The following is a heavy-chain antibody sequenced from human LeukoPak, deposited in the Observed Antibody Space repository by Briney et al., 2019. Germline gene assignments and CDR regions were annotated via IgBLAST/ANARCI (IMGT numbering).Heavy chain of an antibody. J-gene: IGHJ3*02. Sequence: SETLSLTCTVSGGSISSYYWSWIRQPPGKGLEWIGYIYYSGSTNYNPSLKSRVTISVDTSKNQFSLKLSSVTAADTAVYYCARGLGYCSSTSCYPDAFDIWGQGTMVTVSS. CDR2: IYYSGST. D-gene: IGHD2-2*01. CDR3: ARGLGYCSSTSCYPDAFDI. CDR1: GGSISSYY. V-gene: IGHV4-59*01.